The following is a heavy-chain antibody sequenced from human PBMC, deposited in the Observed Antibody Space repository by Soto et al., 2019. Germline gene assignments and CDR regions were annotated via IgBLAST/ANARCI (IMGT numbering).Heavy chain of an antibody. CDR1: GFTFSSYA. V-gene: IGHV3-64*01. D-gene: IGHD6-6*01. Sequence: GGSLRLSCAASGFTFSSYAMHWVRQAPGKGLEYVSAISSNGGSTYYANSVKGRFTISRDNSKNTLYLQMNSLRAEDTAVYYCAKVPFYSSSSPMDVWGKGTTVTVSS. J-gene: IGHJ6*03. CDR2: ISSNGGST. CDR3: AKVPFYSSSSPMDV.